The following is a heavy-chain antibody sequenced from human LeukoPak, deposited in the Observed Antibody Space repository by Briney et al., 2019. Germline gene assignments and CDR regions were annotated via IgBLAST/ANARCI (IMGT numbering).Heavy chain of an antibody. CDR3: ARADYVWGSYLIFDY. D-gene: IGHD3-16*02. Sequence: GGSLRLSCAASGFTFSSYWMSWVRQAPGKALEWVANIKQDGSEKYYVDSVKGRFTISRDNAKNSLYLQMNSLRAEDTAVYYCARADYVWGSYLIFDYWGQGTLVTVSS. J-gene: IGHJ4*02. V-gene: IGHV3-7*04. CDR2: IKQDGSEK. CDR1: GFTFSSYW.